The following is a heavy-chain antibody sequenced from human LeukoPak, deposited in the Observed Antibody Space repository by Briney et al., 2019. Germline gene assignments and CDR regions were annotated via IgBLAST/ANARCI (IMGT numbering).Heavy chain of an antibody. CDR3: AKEPTSYTSGWYFHH. J-gene: IGHJ1*01. D-gene: IGHD6-25*01. CDR1: GFTFSTYT. V-gene: IGHV3-48*04. Sequence: GGSLRLSCAASGFTFSTYTMNWVRLAPGKGLAWVSYTSSSSSTIYYADSVKGRFTISRDNSKNTLDLQMFSLRGDDTAVYYCAKEPTSYTSGWYFHHWGQGTLVTVSS. CDR2: TSSSSSTI.